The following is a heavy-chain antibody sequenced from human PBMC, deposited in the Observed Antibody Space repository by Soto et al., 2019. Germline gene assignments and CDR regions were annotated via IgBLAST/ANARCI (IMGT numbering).Heavy chain of an antibody. CDR1: GYSISSGYY. Sequence: SETLSLTCAVSGYSISSGYYWGWIRRPPGKGLEWIGSIYHSGSTYYNPSLKSRVTISVDTSKNQFSLKLSSVTAADTAVYYCARVDDYVWGSYRQRWFDPWGQGTLVTVSS. CDR2: IYHSGST. V-gene: IGHV4-38-2*01. J-gene: IGHJ5*02. CDR3: ARVDDYVWGSYRQRWFDP. D-gene: IGHD3-16*02.